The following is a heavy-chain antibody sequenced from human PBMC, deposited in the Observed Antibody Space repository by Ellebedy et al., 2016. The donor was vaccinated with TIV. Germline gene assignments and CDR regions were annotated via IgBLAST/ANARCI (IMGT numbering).Heavy chain of an antibody. CDR2: IYWDDGK. CDR3: AQRYTINWYLD. J-gene: IGHJ4*02. D-gene: IGHD6-13*01. CDR1: GFSLPTSGVG. V-gene: IGHV2-5*02. Sequence: SGPTLVKPTQTLTLTCTFSGFSLPTSGVGVGWIRQTPGKALEWLALIYWDDGKHYSPSLKSRLTITKDTSKNHVVLTMTNIDPVDTATYYCAQRYTINWYLDWGQGTLVTVSS.